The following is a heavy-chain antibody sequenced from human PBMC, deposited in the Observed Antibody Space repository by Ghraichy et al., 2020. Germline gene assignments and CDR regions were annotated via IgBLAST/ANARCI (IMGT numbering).Heavy chain of an antibody. CDR2: IYYSGST. CDR1: GGSINTYY. D-gene: IGHD6-19*01. CDR3: ARGGSGPEWLVFRY. J-gene: IGHJ4*02. V-gene: IGHV4-59*01. Sequence: SCTVSGGSINTYYWSWIRQPPGKGLEWIGYIYYSGSTNYNPSLESRVTISVDTSKNQFSLKLSSVTAADTAVYYCARGGSGPEWLVFRYWGQGTLVTVSS.